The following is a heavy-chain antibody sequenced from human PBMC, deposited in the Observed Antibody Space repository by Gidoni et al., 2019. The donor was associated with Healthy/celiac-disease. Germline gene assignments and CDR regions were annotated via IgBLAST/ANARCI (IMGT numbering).Heavy chain of an antibody. J-gene: IGHJ2*01. D-gene: IGHD1-26*01. Sequence: EVQLLESGGGLVPPGGSLRLSCAASGFTFSSYAMGWVRPAPGKGLEWGSAISGSGGSTDYADSVKGRFTISRDNSKNTLYLQMNSLRAEDTAVYYCAKVVRIVGAPHYWYFDLWGRGTLVTVSS. CDR1: GFTFSSYA. CDR2: ISGSGGST. CDR3: AKVVRIVGAPHYWYFDL. V-gene: IGHV3-23*01.